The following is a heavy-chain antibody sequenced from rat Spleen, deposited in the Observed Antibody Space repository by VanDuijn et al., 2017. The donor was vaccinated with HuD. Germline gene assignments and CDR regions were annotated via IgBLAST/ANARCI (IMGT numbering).Heavy chain of an antibody. CDR1: GFTFSDYY. J-gene: IGHJ2*01. CDR2: ISYDGTTT. CDR3: ARQEDYGGYSRDYFGY. V-gene: IGHV5-29*01. Sequence: EVQLVESDGGLVQPGRSLKLSCAASGFTFSDYYMAWVRQAPTKGLEWVATISYDGTTTSYRDSVRGRFTVSRDNAKSTLYLQISSLRSEDTATYYCARQEDYGGYSRDYFGYWGQGVVVTVSS. D-gene: IGHD1-11*01.